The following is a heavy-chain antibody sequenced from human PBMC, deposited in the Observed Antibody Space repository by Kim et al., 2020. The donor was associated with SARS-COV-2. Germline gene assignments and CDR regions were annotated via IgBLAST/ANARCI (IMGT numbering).Heavy chain of an antibody. D-gene: IGHD5-12*01. CDR3: ARLGNVDIVATFMADWQFDY. V-gene: IGHV4-39*01. CDR2: IYYSGST. CDR1: GGSISSSSYY. J-gene: IGHJ4*02. Sequence: SETLSLTCTVSGGSISSSSYYWGWIRQPPGKGLEWIGSIYYSGSTYYNPSLKSRVTISVDTSKNQFSLKLSSVTAADTAVYYCARLGNVDIVATFMADWQFDYWGQGTLVTVSS.